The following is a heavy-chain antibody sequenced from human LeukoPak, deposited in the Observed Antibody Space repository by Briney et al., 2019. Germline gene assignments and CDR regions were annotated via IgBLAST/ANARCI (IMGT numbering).Heavy chain of an antibody. D-gene: IGHD5-12*01. V-gene: IGHV3-9*01. CDR1: GFTFDDYA. CDR3: AKVHSGYDFNWYFDL. J-gene: IGHJ2*01. CDR2: ISWNSGSI. Sequence: GGSLRLSYAASGFTFDDYAMHWVRQAPGKGLEWVSDISWNSGSIGYADSVKGRFTISRDNAKNSLYLQMNSLRAEDTALYYCAKVHSGYDFNWYFDLWGRGTLVTVSS.